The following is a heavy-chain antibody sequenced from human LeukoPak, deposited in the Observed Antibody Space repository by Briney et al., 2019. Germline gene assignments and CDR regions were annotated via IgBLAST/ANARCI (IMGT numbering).Heavy chain of an antibody. CDR2: IYYSGST. V-gene: IGHV4-59*01. CDR1: GGSISSYY. Sequence: SETLSLTCTVSGGSISSYYWSWIRQPPGKGLEWIGYIYYSGSTNYNPSLQSRVTISVDTSKIQFSLKLSSVTAADTAVYYCARKGWAARTFDYWGQGTLVTVSS. J-gene: IGHJ4*02. CDR3: ARKGWAARTFDY. D-gene: IGHD6-6*01.